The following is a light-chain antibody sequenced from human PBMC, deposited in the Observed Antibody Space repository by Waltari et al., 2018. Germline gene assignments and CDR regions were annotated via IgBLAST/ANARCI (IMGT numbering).Light chain of an antibody. CDR3: QQYSDWPQT. Sequence: EIVMTQSPATLSVSPGDRATLSCWASQSVSSDLAWYQHKPGQAPRLLIYGASTRATGIPATFSGSASGTEFTLTISSLQSDDFAFYYCQQYSDWPQTFGQGTKVEIK. CDR1: QSVSSD. CDR2: GAS. V-gene: IGKV3-15*01. J-gene: IGKJ1*01.